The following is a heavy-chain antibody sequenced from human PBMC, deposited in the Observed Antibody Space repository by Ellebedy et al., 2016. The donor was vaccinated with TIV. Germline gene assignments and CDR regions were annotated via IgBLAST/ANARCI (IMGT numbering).Heavy chain of an antibody. V-gene: IGHV5-51*01. D-gene: IGHD5-18*01. CDR1: GYTFTTYA. Sequence: GESLKISCKASGYTFTTYAIAWVRQIPGKGLEWMGIIYPADSDTIYSPSFQGQVTISVDKSINTAYLQWNSLKASDTAMYYCASRGYTYGYYLDYWGQGTLVTVSS. J-gene: IGHJ4*02. CDR3: ASRGYTYGYYLDY. CDR2: IYPADSDT.